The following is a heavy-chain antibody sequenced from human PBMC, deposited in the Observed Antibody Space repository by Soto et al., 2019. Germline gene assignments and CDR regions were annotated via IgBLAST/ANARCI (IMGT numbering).Heavy chain of an antibody. Sequence: GGSLRLSCAASGFTFSSYGMHWVRQAPGKGLEWVAVISYDGSNKYYADSVKGRFTISRDNSKNTLYLQMNSLRAEDTAVYYCAKPVCSGGSCYSSGAFDIWGQGTMVTVSS. J-gene: IGHJ3*02. CDR1: GFTFSSYG. CDR2: ISYDGSNK. CDR3: AKPVCSGGSCYSSGAFDI. D-gene: IGHD2-15*01. V-gene: IGHV3-30*18.